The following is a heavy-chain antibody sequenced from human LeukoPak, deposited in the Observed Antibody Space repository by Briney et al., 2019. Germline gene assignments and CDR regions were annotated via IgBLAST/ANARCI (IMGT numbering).Heavy chain of an antibody. CDR1: SGSISSGGYS. V-gene: IGHV4-30-2*01. D-gene: IGHD3-10*01. CDR2: IYHSGST. Sequence: SETLSLTCAVSSGSISSGGYSWSWIRQPPGKGLEWIGYIYHSGSTYYNPSLKSRVTISVDRSKNQFSLKLSSVTAADTAVYYCARDRGDDAFDIWGQGTMVTVSS. J-gene: IGHJ3*02. CDR3: ARDRGDDAFDI.